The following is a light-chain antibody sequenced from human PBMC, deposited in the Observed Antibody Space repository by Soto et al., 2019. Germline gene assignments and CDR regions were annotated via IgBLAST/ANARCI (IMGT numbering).Light chain of an antibody. Sequence: QSALTQPPSASGTPGQRVTISCFGSRSNIGTNYVYWYQQLPGTAPKLLISRNNQRPSGVPDRFSGSKSGTSASLAISGLRSEDEADYYCAAWDDSLRGVVFGEGTKLTVL. CDR2: RNN. V-gene: IGLV1-47*01. CDR1: RSNIGTNY. CDR3: AAWDDSLRGVV. J-gene: IGLJ2*01.